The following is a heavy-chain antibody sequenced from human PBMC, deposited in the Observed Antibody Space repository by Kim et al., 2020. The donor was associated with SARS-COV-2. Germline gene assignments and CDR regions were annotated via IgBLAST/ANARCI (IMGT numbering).Heavy chain of an antibody. V-gene: IGHV3-33*01. Sequence: GGSLRLSCAASGFTFSSYGMHWVRQAPGKGLEWVAVIWYDGSNKYYADSVKGRFTISRDNSKNTLYLQMNSLRAEDTAVYYCARARPVYSGYGGFDYWGQGTLVTVSS. D-gene: IGHD5-12*01. J-gene: IGHJ4*02. CDR2: IWYDGSNK. CDR1: GFTFSSYG. CDR3: ARARPVYSGYGGFDY.